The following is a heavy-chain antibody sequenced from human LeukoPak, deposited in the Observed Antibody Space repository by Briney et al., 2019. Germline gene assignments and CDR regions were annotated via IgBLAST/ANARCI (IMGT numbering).Heavy chain of an antibody. CDR1: LYTFTSYD. CDR2: MNPNSGNT. J-gene: IGHJ4*02. D-gene: IGHD5-12*01. V-gene: IGHV1-8*01. Sequence: GSSVKVSCKASLYTFTSYDINLVRQATGQGLEWMGWMNPNSGNTGYAQKFQGRVTMTRNTSISTAYMELSSLRSEDTAVYYCARGVFATIIDYWGQGTLVAVSS. CDR3: ARGVFATIIDY.